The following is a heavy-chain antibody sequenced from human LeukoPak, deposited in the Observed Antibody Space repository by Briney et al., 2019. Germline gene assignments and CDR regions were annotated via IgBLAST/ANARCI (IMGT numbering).Heavy chain of an antibody. D-gene: IGHD3-22*01. V-gene: IGHV4-59*01. CDR2: IYYSGST. CDR3: ARVTYDSSGYYRFDP. J-gene: IGHJ5*02. Sequence: SETLSLTCTVSGGSISSSYWSWIRQPPGKGLEWIGYIYYSGSTNYNPSLKSRVTISVDTTKNQFSLKLSSVTAADTAVYYCARVTYDSSGYYRFDPWGQGTLVTVSS. CDR1: GGSISSSY.